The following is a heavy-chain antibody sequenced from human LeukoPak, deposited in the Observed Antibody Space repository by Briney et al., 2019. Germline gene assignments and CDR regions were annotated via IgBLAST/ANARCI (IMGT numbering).Heavy chain of an antibody. CDR1: GFTFSSYG. V-gene: IGHV3-33*01. D-gene: IGHD1-1*01. CDR2: IGYDGSNK. Sequence: GGSLRLSCAASGFTFSSYGMHWVRQAPGKGLEWVAVIGYDGSNKYYADAVSGRFPISRHNSKTTLYLPMNSLRAEDTAVYYCARFARWNDETVVFDYWGQGTLVTVSS. J-gene: IGHJ4*02. CDR3: ARFARWNDETVVFDY.